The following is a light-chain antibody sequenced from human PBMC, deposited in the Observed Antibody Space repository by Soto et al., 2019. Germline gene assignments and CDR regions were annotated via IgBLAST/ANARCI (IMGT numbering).Light chain of an antibody. V-gene: IGKV1-5*03. J-gene: IGKJ1*01. Sequence: DIQMTQSPSTLSASVGDRVTITCRASQSISSWLAWYQQKPGKAPKLLIYEASSLESGVPSRFSGSGSGTDFTLTIRSLQPDDFASYYCQQYNTYWTFGQGTRVEIK. CDR3: QQYNTYWT. CDR2: EAS. CDR1: QSISSW.